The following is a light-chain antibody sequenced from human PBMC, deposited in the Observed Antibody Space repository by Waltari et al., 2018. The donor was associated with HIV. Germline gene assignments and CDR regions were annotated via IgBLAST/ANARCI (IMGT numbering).Light chain of an antibody. V-gene: IGLV1-47*01. J-gene: IGLJ2*01. Sequence: SVLTQPPSASGTPGQTITISCSGTNLNIGTNFVCCYQQGPGTAPQLLIHKNDQRPSGVPYRFSGSKSGTSATLAITGLRSEDEADYYCASWDDSLTGHVNFGGGTKLTVL. CDR1: NLNIGTNF. CDR3: ASWDDSLTGHVN. CDR2: KND.